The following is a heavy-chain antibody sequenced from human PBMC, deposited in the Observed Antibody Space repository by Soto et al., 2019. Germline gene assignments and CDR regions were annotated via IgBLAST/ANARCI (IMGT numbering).Heavy chain of an antibody. CDR2: IYNSGST. V-gene: IGHV4-30-2*05. CDR1: GGYISGGYYS. J-gene: IGHJ1*01. CDR3: ARDLDGLHDDTSGPFPRPG. Sequence: KTSETLSLTCAVSGGYISGGYYSWSWIRQPPGKGPEWIGFIYNSGSTYYNPSLKSRATMSIDTAGNQFSLKVSSVTVADTAVYYCARDLDGLHDDTSGPFPRPGWGQGTLVTVSS. D-gene: IGHD3-22*01.